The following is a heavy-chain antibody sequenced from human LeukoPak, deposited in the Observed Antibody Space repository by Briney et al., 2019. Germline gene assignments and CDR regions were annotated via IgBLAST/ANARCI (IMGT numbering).Heavy chain of an antibody. CDR3: ARDRRYSGYLDY. Sequence: PSETLSLTCTVSGGSISSGGYYWSWIRQHPGKGLEWIGYIYYSGSTYYNPSLKSRVTISVDTSKNQFSLKLSSVTAADTAVYYCARDRRYSGYLDYWGQGTLVTVSS. CDR1: GGSISSGGYY. D-gene: IGHD5-12*01. V-gene: IGHV4-31*03. CDR2: IYYSGST. J-gene: IGHJ4*02.